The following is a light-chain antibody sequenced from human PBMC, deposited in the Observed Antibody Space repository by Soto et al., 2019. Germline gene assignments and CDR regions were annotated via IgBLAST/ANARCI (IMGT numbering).Light chain of an antibody. V-gene: IGLV2-23*03. CDR2: EGN. CDR1: SSDVGSYNL. CDR3: CSYAGSSTFV. Sequence: QYALTQPASVSGSPGQSITISCTGTSSDVGSYNLVSWYQHHPGKAPKLMIYEGNKRPSGVSNRFSASKSGNTASLTISGLQTEDEADYYCCSYAGSSTFVFGTGTKLTVL. J-gene: IGLJ1*01.